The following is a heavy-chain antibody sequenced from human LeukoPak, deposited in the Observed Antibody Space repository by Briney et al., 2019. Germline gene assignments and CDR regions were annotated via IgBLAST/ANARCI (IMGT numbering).Heavy chain of an antibody. Sequence: QAGGSLRLSCSASGFTFSSYAMHWVRQAPGKGLEYVSTISSNGGSTYYADSVKGRFTISRDNSKNTLYLQMSSLRAEDTAVYYCVKSSGGSWAHFDYWGQGTLVTVSS. D-gene: IGHD2-15*01. V-gene: IGHV3-64D*09. J-gene: IGHJ4*02. CDR3: VKSSGGSWAHFDY. CDR2: ISSNGGST. CDR1: GFTFSSYA.